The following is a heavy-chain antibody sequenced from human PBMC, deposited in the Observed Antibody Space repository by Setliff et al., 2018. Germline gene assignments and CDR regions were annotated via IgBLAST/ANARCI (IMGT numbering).Heavy chain of an antibody. D-gene: IGHD6-19*01. J-gene: IGHJ6*03. V-gene: IGHV5-51*01. CDR3: ARVYEAVVGYYYYYMDV. Sequence: GESLKISCKGSGYSFTSYWIGWVRQMPGKGLEWMGIIYPGDSDTRYSPSFQGQVTISADKSISTAYLQWSSLKASDTAMYYCARVYEAVVGYYYYYMDVWGKGTTVTVSS. CDR1: GYSFTSYW. CDR2: IYPGDSDT.